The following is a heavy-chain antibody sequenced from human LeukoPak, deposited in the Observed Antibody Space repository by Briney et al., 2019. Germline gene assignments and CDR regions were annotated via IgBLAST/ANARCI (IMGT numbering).Heavy chain of an antibody. CDR1: GFTFSSYG. CDR3: VKEASWSGYYVTYYFDY. J-gene: IGHJ4*02. V-gene: IGHV3-30*02. Sequence: SGGSLRLSCAASGFTFSSYGMHWVRLAPGKGLEWVAFIRYDGSNKYYADSVKGRFTISRDNSNNTLYLEMNSLRPEDTAVYYCVKEASWSGYYVTYYFDYWGQGTLVTVSS. D-gene: IGHD3-3*01. CDR2: IRYDGSNK.